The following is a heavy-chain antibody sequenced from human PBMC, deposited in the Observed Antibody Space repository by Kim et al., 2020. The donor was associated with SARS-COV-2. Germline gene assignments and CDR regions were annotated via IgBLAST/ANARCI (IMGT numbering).Heavy chain of an antibody. Sequence: GGSLRLSCVGSGFIFKTFWMGWARQAPGKGLEWVANINQDGSENFYVDSVKGRFTISRDNGKNLVFLQMNSLRVEDTAEYYCTREGVVNGMDVWGQGTT. J-gene: IGHJ6*02. CDR2: INQDGSEN. V-gene: IGHV3-7*01. D-gene: IGHD3-3*01. CDR3: TREGVVNGMDV. CDR1: GFIFKTFW.